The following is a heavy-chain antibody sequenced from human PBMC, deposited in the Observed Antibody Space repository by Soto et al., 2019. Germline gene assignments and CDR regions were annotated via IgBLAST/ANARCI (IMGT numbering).Heavy chain of an antibody. D-gene: IGHD2-15*01. V-gene: IGHV4-31*03. J-gene: IGHJ6*02. Sequence: SETLSLTCPVSGGSIRSDGYYWSWVRQHPGKGLEYIGYIYYRGRTYYNPSLMSRVTISLDTSESQFSLKRSSVTAADTAGYYCAISMVVVATTQLYYDGVDLWGQGTTVTVSS. CDR2: IYYRGRT. CDR3: AISMVVVATTQLYYDGVDL. CDR1: GGSIRSDGYY.